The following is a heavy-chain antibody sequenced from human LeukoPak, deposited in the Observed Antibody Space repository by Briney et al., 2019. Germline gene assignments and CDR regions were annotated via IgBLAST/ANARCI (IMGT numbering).Heavy chain of an antibody. D-gene: IGHD3-22*01. CDR1: GFTFSDYT. CDR2: ISSDSSYI. Sequence: GGSLRLSCAASGFTFSDYTMTWVRQAPGKGLEWVASISSDSSYIDYADSVKGRFTISRGNAKNSLYLQMNSLRAEDTAVYYCARMSGRHYYDSSGSQNWGQGTMVTVSS. V-gene: IGHV3-21*01. J-gene: IGHJ3*01. CDR3: ARMSGRHYYDSSGSQN.